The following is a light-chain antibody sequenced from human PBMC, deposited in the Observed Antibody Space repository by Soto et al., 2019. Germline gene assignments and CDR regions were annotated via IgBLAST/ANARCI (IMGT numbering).Light chain of an antibody. CDR1: QSVRTY. CDR2: DAS. CDR3: QQPSGA. Sequence: ENVLTQSPATLSLSPGARATLSCRASQSVRTYLAWYQHRPGQAPRLLLYDASNSATGIPARFSGRGSGTDFTLTISSLEPEAFAVYYCQQPSGAFGPGTRVDI. J-gene: IGKJ3*01. V-gene: IGKV3-11*01.